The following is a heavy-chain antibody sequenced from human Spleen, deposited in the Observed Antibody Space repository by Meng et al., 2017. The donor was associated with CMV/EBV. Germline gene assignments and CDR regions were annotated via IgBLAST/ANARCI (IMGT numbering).Heavy chain of an antibody. V-gene: IGHV3-72*01. J-gene: IGHJ4*02. CDR1: GFTFGDHY. D-gene: IGHD6-13*01. CDR2: TRDKANSYTT. Sequence: GESLKISCAASGFTFGDHYMDWVRQTPGRGLEWVGRTRDKANSYTTEYAASVKGRFTISRDDSRNSLYLQMNSLKTEDTAVYYCARGPSRRAQYTNSFDSWGRGTLVTVSS. CDR3: ARGPSRRAQYTNSFDS.